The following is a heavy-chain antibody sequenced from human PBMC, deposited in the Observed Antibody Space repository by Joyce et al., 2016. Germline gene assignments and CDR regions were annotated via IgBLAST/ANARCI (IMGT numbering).Heavy chain of an antibody. Sequence: EVQLVQSGTEVKKPGESLRISCKGSGYSFTRYWIGWVRQMPGKGLEWMGSVYPGDSGTKDSPSFEGQVTISADKSISTAFLQGRSLKASDTAIYYCARHGWQGSGWSQLDSWGQGTLVTVSS. D-gene: IGHD6-19*01. V-gene: IGHV5-51*01. J-gene: IGHJ4*02. CDR1: GYSFTRYW. CDR2: VYPGDSGT. CDR3: ARHGWQGSGWSQLDS.